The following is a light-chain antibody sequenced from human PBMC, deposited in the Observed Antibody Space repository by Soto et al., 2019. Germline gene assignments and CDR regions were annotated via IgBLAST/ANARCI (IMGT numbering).Light chain of an antibody. V-gene: IGKV1-9*01. Sequence: DIQLTQSPSFLSASVGDRVTITCRASQGISSLLAWHQQKPGKAPELLIHTASTLHSGVPSRFSGSVFGTEFTLTIRSLQPEDFATYYCQHRHSYPITFGQGTRLEFK. J-gene: IGKJ5*01. CDR2: TAS. CDR3: QHRHSYPIT. CDR1: QGISSL.